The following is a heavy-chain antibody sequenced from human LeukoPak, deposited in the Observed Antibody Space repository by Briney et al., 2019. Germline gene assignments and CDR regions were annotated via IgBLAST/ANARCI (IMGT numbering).Heavy chain of an antibody. Sequence: ASVKVSCKTSGYTFTHYYIHWVRQAPGQGLEWMGIINPSGGSTNYAQTFQGRLSMTRVTSTSTVYMELSSLRSEDTAVYYCARGAYSYAQDFWGQGTLVTVSS. CDR2: INPSGGST. J-gene: IGHJ4*02. CDR1: GYTFTHYY. CDR3: ARGAYSYAQDF. D-gene: IGHD5-18*01. V-gene: IGHV1-46*01.